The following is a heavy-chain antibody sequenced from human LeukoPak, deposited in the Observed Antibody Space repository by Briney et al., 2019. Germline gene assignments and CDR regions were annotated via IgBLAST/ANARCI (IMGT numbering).Heavy chain of an antibody. Sequence: PGRSLRLSCVTSGFIFSSYGFHWVRQAPGKGLEWVAVISFDGSEKYYADSAKGRFSISTDYSRYTLYLEMNSLRADDTAVYYCVRSQLQYCTTTSCYVFDSWGQGTLVTVSS. CDR3: VRSQLQYCTTTSCYVFDS. D-gene: IGHD2-2*01. CDR2: ISFDGSEK. CDR1: GFIFSSYG. J-gene: IGHJ4*02. V-gene: IGHV3-30*19.